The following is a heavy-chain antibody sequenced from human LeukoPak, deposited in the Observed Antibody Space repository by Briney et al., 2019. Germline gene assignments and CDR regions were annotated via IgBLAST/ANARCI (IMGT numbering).Heavy chain of an antibody. CDR2: IYDSGST. D-gene: IGHD3-10*01. J-gene: IGHJ3*02. CDR3: ARAFPYDFGSGTYHDAFDM. Sequence: SGTLSLTCTVSGGSISSGDYYWSWIRQPPGKGLEWIGYIYDSGSTDYNPSLKSRVTISVDTSKNQFSLRLSSVTAADTAVYYCARAFPYDFGSGTYHDAFDMWGQGTMVTVSS. CDR1: GGSISSGDYY. V-gene: IGHV4-30-4*08.